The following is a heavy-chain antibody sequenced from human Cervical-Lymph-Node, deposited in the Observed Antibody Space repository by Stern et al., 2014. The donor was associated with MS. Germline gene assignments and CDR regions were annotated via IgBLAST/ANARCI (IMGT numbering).Heavy chain of an antibody. Sequence: VQLVESGPGLVKPSQTLSLTCTVSGGSISSGNYYWSWIRQPAGEGLEWIGRIYSSGSTQYNPPLKSRVTISADTSTNVFSLRLSSVTAADTAVYYCARGNYDVLTDNGGHGFDIWGQGTMVTVSS. CDR2: IYSSGST. J-gene: IGHJ3*02. CDR3: ARGNYDVLTDNGGHGFDI. D-gene: IGHD3-9*01. V-gene: IGHV4-61*02. CDR1: GGSISSGNYY.